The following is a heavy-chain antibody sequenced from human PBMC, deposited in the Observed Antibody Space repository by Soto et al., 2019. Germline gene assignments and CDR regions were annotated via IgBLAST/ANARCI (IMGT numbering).Heavy chain of an antibody. D-gene: IGHD3-9*01. CDR2: NNPNSGGT. CDR1: GYTFIGHY. CDR3: ARDSYYDILTGYSRNAFDV. V-gene: IGHV1-2*02. Sequence: ASVKVSCKASGYTFIGHYIHWVRQAPGQGLEWMGWNNPNSGGTNFAQKLQGRVTMTRDTSITTAYMELTRLRSDDTAVYYCARDSYYDILTGYSRNAFDVWGQGTMVTVS. J-gene: IGHJ3*01.